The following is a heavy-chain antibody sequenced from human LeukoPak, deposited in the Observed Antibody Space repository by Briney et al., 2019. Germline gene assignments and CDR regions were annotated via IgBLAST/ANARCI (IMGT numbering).Heavy chain of an antibody. J-gene: IGHJ3*02. CDR2: IYYSGST. CDR1: GGSISSGDYY. CDR3: ARTTLYQAFDI. V-gene: IGHV4-30-4*08. D-gene: IGHD2-2*02. Sequence: SQTLSLTCTVSGGSISSGDYYWSWIRQPPGKGLEWIGYIYYSGSTYYNPSLKSRVTISVDTSKNQFSLKLSSVTAADTVVYYCARTTLYQAFDIWGQGTMVTVSS.